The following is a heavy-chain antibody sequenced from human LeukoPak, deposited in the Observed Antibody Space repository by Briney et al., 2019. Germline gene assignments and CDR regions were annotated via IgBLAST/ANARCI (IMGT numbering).Heavy chain of an antibody. Sequence: PGGSLRLSCAASGFAFSTYSMTWVRQAPGKGLEWVSSITYTSTYKHYADFLRGRFTIYRDNAKNSLYLQVNGLRAEDTAGYYCARVAAGATIHNYYYSYMDVGGEGTTVTVSS. V-gene: IGHV3-21*01. J-gene: IGHJ6*03. CDR2: ITYTSTYK. D-gene: IGHD5-12*01. CDR1: GFAFSTYS. CDR3: ARVAAGATIHNYYYSYMDV.